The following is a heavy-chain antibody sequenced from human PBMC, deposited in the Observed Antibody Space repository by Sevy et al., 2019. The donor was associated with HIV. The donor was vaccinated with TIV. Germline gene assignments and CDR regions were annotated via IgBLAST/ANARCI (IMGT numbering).Heavy chain of an antibody. CDR1: GFSFSKYG. Sequence: GGSLRIACAASGFSFSKYGMHWVRQAPGKGLEWVALIWYDGSSEYYADCVKGRFTISRDNSNNTLYLQVNSLRAEDTAVYYCVRGADYYDRGGANCDSWGQGTLVTVSS. CDR2: IWYDGSSE. CDR3: VRGADYYDRGGANCDS. J-gene: IGHJ4*02. D-gene: IGHD3-22*01. V-gene: IGHV3-33*01.